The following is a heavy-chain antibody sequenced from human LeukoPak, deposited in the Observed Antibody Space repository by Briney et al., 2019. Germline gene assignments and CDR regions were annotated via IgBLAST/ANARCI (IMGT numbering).Heavy chain of an antibody. CDR1: GGSISSYY. CDR2: IYTSGST. V-gene: IGHV4-4*07. Sequence: TSETLSLTCTVSGGSISSYYWSWIRQPAGKGLEWIGRIYTSGSTNYNPSLKSRVTMSVDTSKNQFSLKLSSVTAADTAVYYCARDRMSSCSSTSCYIGFDPWGQGTLVTVSS. D-gene: IGHD2-2*02. J-gene: IGHJ5*02. CDR3: ARDRMSSCSSTSCYIGFDP.